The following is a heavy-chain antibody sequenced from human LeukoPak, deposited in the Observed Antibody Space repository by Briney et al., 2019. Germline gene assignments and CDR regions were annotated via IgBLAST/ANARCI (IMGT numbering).Heavy chain of an antibody. Sequence: GRSLRLSCAASGFTFSSYAMHWVRQAPGKGLEWVAVISYDGSNKYYADSVKGRFTISRDNSKNTLYLQMNSLRAKDTAVYYCARDPASRRYCSSTSCYAPPAYYFDYWGQGTLVTVSS. CDR3: ARDPASRRYCSSTSCYAPPAYYFDY. J-gene: IGHJ4*02. CDR1: GFTFSSYA. V-gene: IGHV3-30-3*01. CDR2: ISYDGSNK. D-gene: IGHD2-2*01.